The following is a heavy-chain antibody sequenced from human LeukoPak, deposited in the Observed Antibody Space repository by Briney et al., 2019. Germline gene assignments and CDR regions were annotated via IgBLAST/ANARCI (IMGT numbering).Heavy chain of an antibody. D-gene: IGHD2-2*02. Sequence: SETLSLTCAVYGGSFSGYYWSWIRQPPGKGLEWIGEINHSGSTNYSPSLKSRVTISVDTSKNQFSLKLSSVTAADTAVYYCARGRDLRYCSSTSCYRRAYWFDPWGQGTLVTVSS. V-gene: IGHV4-34*01. CDR2: INHSGST. CDR1: GGSFSGYY. CDR3: ARGRDLRYCSSTSCYRRAYWFDP. J-gene: IGHJ5*02.